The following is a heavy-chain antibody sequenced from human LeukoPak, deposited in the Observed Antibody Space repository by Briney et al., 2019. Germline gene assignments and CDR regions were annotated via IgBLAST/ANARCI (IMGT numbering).Heavy chain of an antibody. Sequence: SETLSLTCTVYGESFSGHYWTWIRQPPGRGLEWIGEINHSGSTTSNPSLNNPVTISVDTSKNQFSLKLTSVTAADTAVYYCARPRYGSGSLDSWGQGTLVTVSS. CDR2: INHSGST. J-gene: IGHJ4*02. V-gene: IGHV4-34*01. D-gene: IGHD3-10*01. CDR1: GESFSGHY. CDR3: ARPRYGSGSLDS.